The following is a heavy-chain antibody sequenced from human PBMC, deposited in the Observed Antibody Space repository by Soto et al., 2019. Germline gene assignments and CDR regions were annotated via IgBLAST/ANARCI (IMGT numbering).Heavy chain of an antibody. CDR1: GFTFSDYY. CDR2: ISSSSSYT. D-gene: IGHD2-2*03. CDR3: ARDGYCSSTSCYEGAFDI. V-gene: IGHV3-11*05. J-gene: IGHJ3*02. Sequence: QVPLVESGGGLVKPGGSLRLSFAASGFTFSDYYMSWIRQAPGKGLEWVSYISSSSSYTNYADSVKGRFTISRDNAKNSLYLQMNSLRAEDTAVYYCARDGYCSSTSCYEGAFDIWGQGTMVTVSS.